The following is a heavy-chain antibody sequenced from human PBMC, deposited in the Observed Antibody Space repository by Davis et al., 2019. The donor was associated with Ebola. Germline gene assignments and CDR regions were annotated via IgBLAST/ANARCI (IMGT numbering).Heavy chain of an antibody. CDR3: AKSRVSWASHAAYSV. CDR2: ISWDGSSV. V-gene: IGHV3-9*01. CDR1: GFTFDEYA. Sequence: SLKISCEVSGFTFDEYAMHWVRQVPGKGLEWVSGISWDGSSVDYADSVEGRFTISRDNSKSTLYLQMSTLRADDTAVYYCAKSRVSWASHAAYSVWGQGTMVTVSS. J-gene: IGHJ3*01. D-gene: IGHD3-16*01.